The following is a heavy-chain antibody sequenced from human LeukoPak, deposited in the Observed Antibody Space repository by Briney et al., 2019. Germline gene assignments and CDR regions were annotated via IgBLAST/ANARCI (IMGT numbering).Heavy chain of an antibody. D-gene: IGHD3-10*01. V-gene: IGHV1-2*02. CDR1: GYTFTGYY. Sequence: ASVKVSCKASGYTFTGYYMHWVRQAPGQGLEWMGWINPNSGGTNYAQKFQGRVTMTRDTSISTAYMELSRLRSDDTAVYYCARVEVWFGELFPGHIDYWGQGTLVTVSS. CDR3: ARVEVWFGELFPGHIDY. CDR2: INPNSGGT. J-gene: IGHJ4*02.